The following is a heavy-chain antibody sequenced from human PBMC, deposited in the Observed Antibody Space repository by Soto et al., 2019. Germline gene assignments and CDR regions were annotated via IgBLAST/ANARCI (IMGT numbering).Heavy chain of an antibody. CDR3: ASSPRGIAAAGLDY. CDR2: IYYSGST. Sequence: KTSETLSLTCTISGGSISSYYWSWIRQHPGKGLEWIGYIYYSGSTNYNPSLKSRVTISVDTSKNQFSLKLSSVTAADTAVYYCASSPRGIAAAGLDYWGQGTLVTVSS. J-gene: IGHJ4*02. CDR1: GGSISSYY. V-gene: IGHV4-59*01. D-gene: IGHD6-13*01.